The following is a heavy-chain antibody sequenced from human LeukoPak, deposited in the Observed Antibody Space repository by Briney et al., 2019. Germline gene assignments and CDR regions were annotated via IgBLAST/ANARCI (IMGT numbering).Heavy chain of an antibody. Sequence: PSETLSLTCIVPGGSISSYYWSWIRQPPGKGLEWSGYIYYSGGTNYNPSLKSRVTISVDTSKNQFSLKLSSVTAADTAVYYCARESHYYDSSGYYSNWGQGTLVTVSS. CDR2: IYYSGGT. CDR3: ARESHYYDSSGYYSN. CDR1: GGSISSYY. D-gene: IGHD3-22*01. J-gene: IGHJ4*02. V-gene: IGHV4-59*01.